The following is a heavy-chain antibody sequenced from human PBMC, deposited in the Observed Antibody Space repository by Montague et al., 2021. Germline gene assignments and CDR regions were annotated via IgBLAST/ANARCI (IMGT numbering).Heavy chain of an antibody. CDR3: ARMGTNWGY. V-gene: IGHV4-59*01. D-gene: IGHD7-27*01. CDR1: GDSINIYY. CDR2: VYYTGST. J-gene: IGHJ4*02. Sequence: SETLSLTCTVSGDSINIYYWSWIRQPPGKGLEWIGYVYYTGSTNYNPSLKSRVTISVDTSRNQFSLNVNSVTAADTAVYYCARMGTNWGYWGQGTLVTVSS.